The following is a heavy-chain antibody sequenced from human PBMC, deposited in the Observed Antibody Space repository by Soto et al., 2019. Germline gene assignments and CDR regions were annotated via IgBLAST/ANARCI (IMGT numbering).Heavy chain of an antibody. CDR2: MNSDGSST. J-gene: IGHJ4*02. CDR1: GFTFGNDW. V-gene: IGHV3-74*01. CDR3: ATAEVDY. Sequence: GGSLRLSCAASGFTFGNDWMHWVRQAPGKGLEWVSRMNSDGSSTNYADSVKGRFTVSRDNAKNTLYLQMNSLRAEDTAVYYCATAEVDYWGPGTLVTVSS.